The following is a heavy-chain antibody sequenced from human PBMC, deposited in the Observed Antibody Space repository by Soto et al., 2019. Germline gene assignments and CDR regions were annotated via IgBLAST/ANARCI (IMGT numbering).Heavy chain of an antibody. Sequence: QPGGSLRLSCAVSDFTFSNSWMHWVRQAPGKGLVWVSHINSDGSGTDYADSVKGRFTIFRDNAKNTEYLQMNSLRAAATATYYCTRDRSYALDVWGQGSPVTVSS. V-gene: IGHV3-74*01. CDR1: DFTFSNSW. J-gene: IGHJ6*02. CDR3: TRDRSYALDV. CDR2: INSDGSGT.